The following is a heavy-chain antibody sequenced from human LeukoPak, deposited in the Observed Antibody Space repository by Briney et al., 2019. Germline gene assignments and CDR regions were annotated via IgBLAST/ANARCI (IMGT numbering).Heavy chain of an antibody. D-gene: IGHD5-18*01. V-gene: IGHV3-23*01. CDR1: GFTFSSYA. Sequence: GGSLRLSCAASGFTFSSYAMSWVRQAPGKGLEWVSAISGSGGSTYYADSVKGRFTISRDNSKNTLYLQMNSLRAKDTAVYYCAKKVNSYGYHYYGMDVWGQGTTVTVSS. CDR3: AKKVNSYGYHYYGMDV. CDR2: ISGSGGST. J-gene: IGHJ6*02.